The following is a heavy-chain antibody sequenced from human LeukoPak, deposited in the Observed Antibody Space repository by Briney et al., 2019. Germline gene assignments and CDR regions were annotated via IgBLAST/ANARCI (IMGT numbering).Heavy chain of an antibody. CDR1: GFTFSSYS. CDR2: ISSSSSYI. Sequence: GGSLRLSCAASGFTFSSYSMNWVRQAPGKGLEWVSSISSSSSYIYYADSVKGRFTISRDNAKNSLHLQMNSLRAEDTAVYYCARDRGYYGSGSYRPFDYWGQGTLVTVSS. CDR3: ARDRGYYGSGSYRPFDY. V-gene: IGHV3-21*01. D-gene: IGHD3-10*01. J-gene: IGHJ4*02.